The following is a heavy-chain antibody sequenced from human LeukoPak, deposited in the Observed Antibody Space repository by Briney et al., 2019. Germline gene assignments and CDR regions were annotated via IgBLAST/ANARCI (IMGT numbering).Heavy chain of an antibody. J-gene: IGHJ4*02. CDR2: INPSGGST. V-gene: IGHV1-46*01. D-gene: IGHD2-2*03. Sequence: GASVKVFCKASGYTFTSYYMHWVRQAPGQGLEWMGIINPSGGSTSYAQKFQGRVTMTRDMSTSTVYMELSSLRSEDTAVYYCAREIVFDGYCSSTSCYEGGYFDYWGQGTLVTVSS. CDR1: GYTFTSYY. CDR3: AREIVFDGYCSSTSCYEGGYFDY.